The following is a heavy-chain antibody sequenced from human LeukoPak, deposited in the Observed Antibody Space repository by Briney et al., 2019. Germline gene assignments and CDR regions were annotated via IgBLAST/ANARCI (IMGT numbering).Heavy chain of an antibody. V-gene: IGHV3-33*01. CDR1: GFTFSSYG. Sequence: GGSLRLSCAASGFTFSSYGMHWVRQAPGKGLEWVAVIWYDGSNKYYADSVKGRFTISRDNSKNTLYLQMNSLRAKDTAVYYCARDLGEMATMPFDYWGQGTLVTVSS. D-gene: IGHD5-24*01. CDR2: IWYDGSNK. CDR3: ARDLGEMATMPFDY. J-gene: IGHJ4*02.